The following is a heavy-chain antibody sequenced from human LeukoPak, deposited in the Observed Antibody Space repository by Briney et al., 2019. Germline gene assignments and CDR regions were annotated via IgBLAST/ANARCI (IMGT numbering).Heavy chain of an antibody. J-gene: IGHJ5*02. V-gene: IGHV5-51*01. CDR3: ARHLRLWQNWFDP. CDR1: GYSFTNYW. D-gene: IGHD5-18*01. Sequence: GESLKISCKGSGYSFTNYWIGWVRQMPGKGPGWMGIIYPGDSDTRYSPSFQGQVTTSADKSISTAYLQWSSLKASDTAMYYCARHLRLWQNWFDPWGQGTLVTVSS. CDR2: IYPGDSDT.